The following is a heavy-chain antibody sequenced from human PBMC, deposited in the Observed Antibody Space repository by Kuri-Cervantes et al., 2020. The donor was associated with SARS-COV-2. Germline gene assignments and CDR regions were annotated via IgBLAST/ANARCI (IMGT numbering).Heavy chain of an antibody. J-gene: IGHJ6*02. Sequence: ASVKVSCKASGYTFTDYYMHWVRQAPGQGLEWMGVDGMSANSGGTNYAQKFQGRVTMTRDTSTSTVYMEVSSLRYEDTATYYCAGGLGYCSGSSCYTYYYYGMDVWGQGTTVTVSS. D-gene: IGHD2-2*02. CDR1: GYTFTDYY. V-gene: IGHV1/OR15-1*04. CDR3: AGGLGYCSGSSCYTYYYYGMDV. CDR2: MSANSGGT.